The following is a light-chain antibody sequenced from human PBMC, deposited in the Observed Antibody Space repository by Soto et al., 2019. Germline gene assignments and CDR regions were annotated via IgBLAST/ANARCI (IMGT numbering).Light chain of an antibody. Sequence: QAVVTQPASVSGSTGQSITISCTGTRRDVGAFKYVSWYQQHPGKAPKVMIYEVNNRPSGVSHRFSGSKSGNTASLTISGLQAEDEADYYCSSYTRSSTLVFGGGTKLTVL. J-gene: IGLJ2*01. CDR1: RRDVGAFKY. V-gene: IGLV2-14*01. CDR3: SSYTRSSTLV. CDR2: EVN.